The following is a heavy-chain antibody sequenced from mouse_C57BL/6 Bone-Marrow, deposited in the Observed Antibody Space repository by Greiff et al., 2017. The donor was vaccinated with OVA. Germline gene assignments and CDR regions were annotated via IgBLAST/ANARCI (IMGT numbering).Heavy chain of an antibody. CDR3: ASVVSSPHAY. CDR1: GYTFTSYG. CDR2: IYPRSGNT. Sequence: QVQLQQSGAELARPGASVKLSCKASGYTFTSYGISWVKQRTGQGLEWIGEIYPRSGNTYYNEKFKGKATLTADKSSSTAYMELRSLTSEDSAVYFCASVVSSPHAYWGQGTLVTVSA. V-gene: IGHV1-81*01. D-gene: IGHD1-1*01. J-gene: IGHJ3*01.